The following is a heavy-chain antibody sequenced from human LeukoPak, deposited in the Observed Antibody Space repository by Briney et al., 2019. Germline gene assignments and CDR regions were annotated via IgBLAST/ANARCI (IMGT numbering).Heavy chain of an antibody. CDR1: GFTFSSYG. CDR3: ASETVGYFQH. Sequence: GSLRLSCAASGFTFSSYGMHWVRQPPGKGLEWIGEIYHSGSTNYNPSLKSRVTISVDKSKNQFSLKLSSVTAADTAVYYCASETVGYFQHWGQGTLVTVSS. D-gene: IGHD4-17*01. J-gene: IGHJ1*01. V-gene: IGHV4-4*02. CDR2: IYHSGST.